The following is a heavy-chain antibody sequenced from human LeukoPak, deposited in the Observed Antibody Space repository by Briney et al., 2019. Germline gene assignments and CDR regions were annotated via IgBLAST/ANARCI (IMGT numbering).Heavy chain of an antibody. CDR3: ARTPTFNHFGVVISRYMDV. CDR1: GGSISSGDYY. D-gene: IGHD3-3*01. CDR2: IYYSGST. V-gene: IGHV4-30-4*08. J-gene: IGHJ6*03. Sequence: SETLSLTCTVSGGSISSGDYYWSWIRQPPGKGLEWIGYIYYSGSTYYNPSLKSRVTISVDTSKNQFSLKLSSVTAADTAVYYCARTPTFNHFGVVISRYMDVWGNGTTVTASS.